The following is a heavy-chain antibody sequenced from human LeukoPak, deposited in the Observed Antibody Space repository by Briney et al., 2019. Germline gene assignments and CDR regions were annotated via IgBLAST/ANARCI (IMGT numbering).Heavy chain of an antibody. CDR3: AKDSKRYSSSWDAFDI. J-gene: IGHJ3*02. V-gene: IGHV3-9*03. D-gene: IGHD6-13*01. Sequence: GGSLRLSCAASGFTFDDYAMHWVRQAPGKGLEWVSGISWNSGSIGYADSVKGRFTISRDNAKNSLYLQMNSLRAEDMALYYCAKDSKRYSSSWDAFDIWGQGTMVTVSS. CDR2: ISWNSGSI. CDR1: GFTFDDYA.